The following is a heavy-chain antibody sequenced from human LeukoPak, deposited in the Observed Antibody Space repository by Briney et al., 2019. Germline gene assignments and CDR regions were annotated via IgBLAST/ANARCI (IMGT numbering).Heavy chain of an antibody. Sequence: PSETLSLTCSVSGDSISRYAWSWIRRPPGKGLEWIGDISRSGDTNYSPSLKSRLTISVGMYTNRFSLKLRSVTGADTAVYYCAKDRGGGRDAFDIWGQGTVVTVSS. CDR1: GDSISRYA. CDR2: ISRSGDT. CDR3: AKDRGGGRDAFDI. V-gene: IGHV4-59*01. D-gene: IGHD3-10*01. J-gene: IGHJ3*02.